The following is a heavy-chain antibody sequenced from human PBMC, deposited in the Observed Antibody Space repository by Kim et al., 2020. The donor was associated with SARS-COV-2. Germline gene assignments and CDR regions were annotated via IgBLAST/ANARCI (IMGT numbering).Heavy chain of an antibody. CDR1: GFTFSSYA. V-gene: IGHV3-30*04. Sequence: GGSLRLSCAASGFTFSSYAMHWVRQAPGKGLEWVAVISYDGSNKYYADSVKGRFTISRDNSKNTLYLQMNSLRAEDTAGYYCARDPGGATMSPSWGQGTLVTVSS. D-gene: IGHD1-26*01. CDR2: ISYDGSNK. J-gene: IGHJ5*02. CDR3: ARDPGGATMSPS.